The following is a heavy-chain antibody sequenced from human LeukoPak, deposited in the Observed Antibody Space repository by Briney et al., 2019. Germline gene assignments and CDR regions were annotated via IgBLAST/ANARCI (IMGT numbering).Heavy chain of an antibody. CDR2: ISGSGDST. J-gene: IGHJ4*02. CDR1: GFTFSAYG. Sequence: GGSLRLSCAASGFTFSAYGMSWVRQAPGKGLEWVSAISGSGDSTYNADSVKGRFTISRDDSKKTLYLQINSLRAEDTAVYYCAKSGLNRFVYWGQGILVTVSS. CDR3: AKSGLNRFVY. D-gene: IGHD1-14*01. V-gene: IGHV3-23*01.